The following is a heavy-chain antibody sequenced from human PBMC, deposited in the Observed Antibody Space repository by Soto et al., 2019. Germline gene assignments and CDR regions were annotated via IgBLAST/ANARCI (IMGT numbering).Heavy chain of an antibody. CDR3: TTGQLGAYRVDY. J-gene: IGHJ4*02. CDR1: GFTFSNAW. CDR2: IKSKTDGGTT. Sequence: GGSLRLSCAASGFTFSNAWMSWVRQAPGKGLEWVGRIKSKTDGGTTDYAAPVKGRFTISRDDSKNTLYLQMNSLKTEDTAVYYCTTGQLGAYRVDYWGQGTLVTVPS. V-gene: IGHV3-15*01. D-gene: IGHD1-1*01.